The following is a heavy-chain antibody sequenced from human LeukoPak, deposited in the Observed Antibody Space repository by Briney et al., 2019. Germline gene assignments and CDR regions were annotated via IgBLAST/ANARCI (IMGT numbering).Heavy chain of an antibody. V-gene: IGHV4-38-2*02. CDR3: ARAQNYYDSSAPPSY. J-gene: IGHJ4*02. CDR1: GYSISSGYY. Sequence: SETLSLTCTVSGYSISSGYYWGWIRQPPGKGLEWIGEINHSGSTNYNPSLKSRVTISVDTSKNQFSLKLSSVTAADTAVYYCARAQNYYDSSAPPSYWGQGTLVTVSS. D-gene: IGHD3-22*01. CDR2: INHSGST.